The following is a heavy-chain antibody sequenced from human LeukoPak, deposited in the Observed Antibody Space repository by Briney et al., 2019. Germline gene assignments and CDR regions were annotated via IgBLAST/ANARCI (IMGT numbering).Heavy chain of an antibody. Sequence: SETLSLTCAVYGGSFSGYYWSWIRQPPGKGLEWIGEINHSGSTNYNPSLKSRVTISVDTSKNQFSLKLSSVTAADTAVYYCARAVGYDYVWGSYRYAPNYWGQGTLVTVSS. CDR2: INHSGST. J-gene: IGHJ4*02. CDR1: GGSFSGYY. CDR3: ARAVGYDYVWGSYRYAPNY. D-gene: IGHD3-16*02. V-gene: IGHV4-34*01.